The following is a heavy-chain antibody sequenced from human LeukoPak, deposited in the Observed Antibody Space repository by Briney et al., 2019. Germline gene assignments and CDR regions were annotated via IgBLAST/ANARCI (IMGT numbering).Heavy chain of an antibody. CDR2: IKSKTDGGTT. Sequence: GGSRRLSCAASGFTFSNAWMSWVRQAPGKGLEWVGRIKSKTDGGTTDYAAPVKGRFTISRDDSKNTLYLQMNSLKTEDTAVYYCTTGRVATYDFWSGYYANFDYWGQGTLVTVSS. D-gene: IGHD3-3*01. V-gene: IGHV3-15*01. CDR1: GFTFSNAW. J-gene: IGHJ4*02. CDR3: TTGRVATYDFWSGYYANFDY.